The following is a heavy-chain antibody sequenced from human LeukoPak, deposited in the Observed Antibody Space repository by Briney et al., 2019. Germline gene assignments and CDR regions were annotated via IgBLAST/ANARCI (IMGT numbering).Heavy chain of an antibody. CDR3: AKKGYYDFWSGYYTEWFDP. J-gene: IGHJ5*02. CDR2: INHSGST. V-gene: IGHV4-34*01. D-gene: IGHD3-3*01. CDR1: GGSFSGYY. Sequence: PSETLSLTCAVYGGSFSGYYWSWIRQPPGKGLEWIGEINHSGSTNYNPSLKSRVTMSVDTSKNQFSLKLSSVTAADTAVYYCAKKGYYDFWSGYYTEWFDPWGQGTLVTVSS.